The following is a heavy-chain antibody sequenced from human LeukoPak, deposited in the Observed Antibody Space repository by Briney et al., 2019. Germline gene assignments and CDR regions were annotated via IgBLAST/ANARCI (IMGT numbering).Heavy chain of an antibody. V-gene: IGHV4-59*01. J-gene: IGHJ5*02. CDR1: GGSISSYY. D-gene: IGHD3-10*01. Sequence: SETLSLTCTVSGGSISSYYWSWIRQPPGKGLEWIGYIYYSGSTNYNPSLKSRVTISVDTSKNQFSLKLSSVTAADTAVYYCARRSPLWFGELLGWFDPWGQGTLVTVSS. CDR2: IYYSGST. CDR3: ARRSPLWFGELLGWFDP.